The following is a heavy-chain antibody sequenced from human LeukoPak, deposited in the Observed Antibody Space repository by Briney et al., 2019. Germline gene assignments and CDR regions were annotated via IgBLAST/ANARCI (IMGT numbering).Heavy chain of an antibody. CDR1: GFTVSSNY. CDR2: INSSGST. V-gene: IGHV3-66*02. Sequence: VGSLRLSCAASGFTVSSNYMTWVRQAPGKGLEWVSVINSSGSTYYADFVKGRFTLSRDNSINTLYLQMNSLRPEDTAVYYCARVGRYCSSTSCYYYYYMDVWGKGTTVTVSS. J-gene: IGHJ6*03. CDR3: ARVGRYCSSTSCYYYYYMDV. D-gene: IGHD2-2*01.